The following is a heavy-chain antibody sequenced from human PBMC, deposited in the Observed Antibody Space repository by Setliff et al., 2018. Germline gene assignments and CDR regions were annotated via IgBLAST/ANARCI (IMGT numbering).Heavy chain of an antibody. Sequence: PSETLSLTCAVYGGSFSGYYWSWIRQPPGKGLEWIGEINHSGSTYYNPSLKSRVTISVDTSKNQFSLKWNYVTAADTAVYYCAKVGGSGYLYYYYGMDVWGQGTTVTVSS. CDR1: GGSFSGYY. D-gene: IGHD3-22*01. V-gene: IGHV4-34*01. J-gene: IGHJ6*02. CDR3: AKVGGSGYLYYYYGMDV. CDR2: INHSGST.